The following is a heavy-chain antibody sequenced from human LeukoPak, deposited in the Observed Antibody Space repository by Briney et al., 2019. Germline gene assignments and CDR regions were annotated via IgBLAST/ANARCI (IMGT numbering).Heavy chain of an antibody. CDR2: IYSGGST. CDR3: AREAVTRNYFDY. Sequence: PGGSLRLSCAASGFTFRNAWMSWVRQAPGKGLEWVSVIYSGGSTYYADSVKGRFTISRDNSKSTLFLQMNSLRAEDTAVYYCAREAVTRNYFDYWGQGTLVTVS. CDR1: GFTFRNAW. V-gene: IGHV3-53*01. D-gene: IGHD4-17*01. J-gene: IGHJ4*02.